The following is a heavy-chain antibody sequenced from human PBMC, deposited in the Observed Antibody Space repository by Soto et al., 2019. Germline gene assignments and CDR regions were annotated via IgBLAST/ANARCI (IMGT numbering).Heavy chain of an antibody. J-gene: IGHJ4*02. V-gene: IGHV1-18*01. CDR1: GYTFTSYG. D-gene: IGHD2-15*01. CDR2: ISAYNGHT. CDR3: ARDYVVAATPVYFDY. Sequence: GASAKVSCTASGYTFTSYGISWIRHAPGQGLEWMGWISAYNGHTNYAQKLQGRVTMTTDTSTSTAYMELRSLRSDDTAVYYCARDYVVAATPVYFDYWGQGTLVTVSS.